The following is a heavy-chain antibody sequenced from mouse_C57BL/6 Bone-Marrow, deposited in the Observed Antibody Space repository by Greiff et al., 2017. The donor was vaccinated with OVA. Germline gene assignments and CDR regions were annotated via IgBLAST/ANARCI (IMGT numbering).Heavy chain of an antibody. Sequence: EVQLQQSGAELVKPGASVKLSCTASGFNIKDYYMHWVKQRTEQGLEWIGRIDPEDGETKYAPKFQGKATITAETSSNTAYLQLSSLTSEDTAVYYCARHGRPWFADWGQGTLVTVSA. CDR2: IDPEDGET. V-gene: IGHV14-2*01. J-gene: IGHJ3*01. CDR1: GFNIKDYY. CDR3: ARHGRPWFAD.